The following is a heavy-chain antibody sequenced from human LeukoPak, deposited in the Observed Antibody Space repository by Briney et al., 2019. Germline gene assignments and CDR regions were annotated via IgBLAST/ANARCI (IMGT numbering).Heavy chain of an antibody. Sequence: PSETLSLTCTVSGGSISSSSYYWGWIRQPPGKGLEWIGSIYYSGNTYYNPSLKSRVTISVDTSKNQFSLKLSSVTAADTAVYYCARPYNSGWKGGFDYWGQGTLVTVSS. CDR2: IYYSGNT. J-gene: IGHJ4*02. CDR1: GGSISSSSYY. CDR3: ARPYNSGWKGGFDY. D-gene: IGHD6-19*01. V-gene: IGHV4-39*01.